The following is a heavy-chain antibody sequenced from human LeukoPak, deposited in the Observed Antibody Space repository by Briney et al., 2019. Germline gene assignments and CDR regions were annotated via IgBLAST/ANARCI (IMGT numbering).Heavy chain of an antibody. V-gene: IGHV4-34*01. Sequence: SETLSLTCAVYGGSFSGYYWSWIRQPPGKGLEWIGEINHSGSTNYNPSLKSRVTISVDTSKNQFSLKLSSVTAADTAVYYCARGNQYYYDSSGYNHDAFDIWGQGTMVTVSS. CDR2: INHSGST. D-gene: IGHD3-22*01. J-gene: IGHJ3*02. CDR3: ARGNQYYYDSSGYNHDAFDI. CDR1: GGSFSGYY.